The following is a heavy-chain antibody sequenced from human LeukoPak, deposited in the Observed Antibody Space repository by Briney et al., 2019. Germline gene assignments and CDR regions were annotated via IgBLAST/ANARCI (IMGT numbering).Heavy chain of an antibody. V-gene: IGHV3-74*01. CDR1: GFTFSSYW. Sequence: GGSLRLSCAASGFTFSSYWMHWVRQAPGKGLVWVSRISTDGSRTTYADSVKGRSTISRDNAKNTLYLQMNSLRAEDTAVYYCARESYCSGGSCYSGRAFDIWGQGTMVTVSS. D-gene: IGHD2-15*01. J-gene: IGHJ3*02. CDR2: ISTDGSRT. CDR3: ARESYCSGGSCYSGRAFDI.